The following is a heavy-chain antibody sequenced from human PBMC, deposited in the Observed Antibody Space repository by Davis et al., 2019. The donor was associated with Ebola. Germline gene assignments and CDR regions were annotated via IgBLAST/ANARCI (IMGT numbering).Heavy chain of an antibody. CDR3: ARFLGYCISTSCKYNYYYGMDV. CDR1: GFTFSTYS. Sequence: GESLKISCAASGFTFSTYSMSWVRQAPGKGLEWVSSISSDSDYIYYADSAKGRFTISRDNAKNSLYLQMNSLRAEDTAVYYCARFLGYCISTSCKYNYYYGMDVWGQGTTVTVSS. J-gene: IGHJ6*02. V-gene: IGHV3-21*01. CDR2: ISSDSDYI. D-gene: IGHD2-2*01.